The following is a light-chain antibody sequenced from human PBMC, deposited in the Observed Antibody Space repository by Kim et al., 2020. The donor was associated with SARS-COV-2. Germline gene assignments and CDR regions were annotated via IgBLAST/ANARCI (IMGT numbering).Light chain of an antibody. CDR1: IVDRS. V-gene: IGLV3-9*02. J-gene: IGLJ2*01. CDR2: RDN. CDR3: QVWDTRTVL. Sequence: SYELTQPLSVSVAPGQTARITCGRDIVDRSVHWYQQRPGQAPLLLIYRDNNRPSGIPDRFSGSDSGNTATLTITGAQAGDEADYYYQVWDTRTVLFGGGTQLTVL.